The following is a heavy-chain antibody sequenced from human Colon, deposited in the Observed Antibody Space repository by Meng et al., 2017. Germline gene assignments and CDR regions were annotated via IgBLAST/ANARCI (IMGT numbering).Heavy chain of an antibody. V-gene: IGHV4-30-4*01. CDR2: IHSSGNT. CDR3: ARNPVIPDARTFDF. J-gene: IGHJ4*02. CDR1: GGSINSVDSY. Sequence: QVQLQESGPGVVKRSQTLSLTCTISGGSINSVDSYWNWIRQSPGKGLEWLGYIHSSGNTYYTPSLKSRLTMSLDTSKNQFSLRLTSVTAADTAVYYCARNPVIPDARTFDFWGQGALVTVSS. D-gene: IGHD2-2*01.